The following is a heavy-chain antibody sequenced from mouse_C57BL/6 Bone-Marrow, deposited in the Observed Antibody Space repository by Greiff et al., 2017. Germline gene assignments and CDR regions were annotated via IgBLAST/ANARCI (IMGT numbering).Heavy chain of an antibody. CDR1: GYTFTDYE. J-gene: IGHJ4*01. CDR3: TRSGYSNFYYAMDY. V-gene: IGHV1-15*01. Sequence: VNLVESGAELVRPGASVTLSCKASGYTFTDYEMHWVKQTPVHGLEWIGAIDPETGGTAYNQKFKGKAILTADKSSSTAYMELRSLTSEDSAVYYCTRSGYSNFYYAMDYWGQGTSVTVSS. CDR2: IDPETGGT. D-gene: IGHD2-5*01.